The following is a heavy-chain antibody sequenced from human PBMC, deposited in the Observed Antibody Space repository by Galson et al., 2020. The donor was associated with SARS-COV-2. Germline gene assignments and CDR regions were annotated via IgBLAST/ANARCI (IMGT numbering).Heavy chain of an antibody. CDR3: AHRPGRGQVLGGYYVGY. CDR2: IDWDDDK. V-gene: IGHV2-5*02. J-gene: IGHJ4*02. CDR1: GFSLTTSGVG. D-gene: IGHD3-10*02. Sequence: KMSGPTLVKPTQTLTLTCTFSGFSLTTSGVGVGWIRQPPGRALEWLAFIDWDDDKLYSPSLKTRLTIPKDTSKNQVVLTMTDMDPVDTATCYCAHRPGRGQVLGGYYVGYWCQGTLVTVSS.